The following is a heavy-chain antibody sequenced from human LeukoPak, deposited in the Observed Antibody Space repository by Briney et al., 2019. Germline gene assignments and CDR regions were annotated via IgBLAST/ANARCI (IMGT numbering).Heavy chain of an antibody. J-gene: IGHJ4*02. CDR2: IYHSGST. Sequence: SETLSLTCTVSGYSISSGYYWGWIRQPPGKGLEWIGSIYHSGSTYYNPSLKSRVTISVDTSKNQFSLKLSSVTAADTAVYYCARSDYYGSGSYYGYFDYWGQGTLVTVSS. CDR1: GYSISSGYY. D-gene: IGHD3-10*01. V-gene: IGHV4-38-2*02. CDR3: ARSDYYGSGSYYGYFDY.